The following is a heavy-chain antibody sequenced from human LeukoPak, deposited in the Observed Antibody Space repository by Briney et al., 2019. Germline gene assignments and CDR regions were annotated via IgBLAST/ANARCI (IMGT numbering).Heavy chain of an antibody. CDR2: NNHSGST. Sequence: SETLSLTCAVYGGSFSGYYWSWIRQPPGKGLEWIGENNHSGSTNYNPSLKSRVTISVDTSKNQFSLKLSSVTAADTAVYYCARYKYYDSWSGYSNFDYWGQGTLVTVSS. J-gene: IGHJ4*02. D-gene: IGHD3-3*01. CDR1: GGSFSGYY. V-gene: IGHV4-34*01. CDR3: ARYKYYDSWSGYSNFDY.